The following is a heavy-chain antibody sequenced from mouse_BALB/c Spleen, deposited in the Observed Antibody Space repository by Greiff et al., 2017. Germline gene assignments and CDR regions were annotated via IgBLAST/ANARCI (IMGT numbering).Heavy chain of an antibody. J-gene: IGHJ1*01. V-gene: IGHV5-4*02. CDR1: GFTFSDYY. Sequence: EVKLMESGGGLVKPGGSLKLSCAASGFTFSDYYMYWVRQTPEKRLEWVATISDGGSYTYYPDSVKGRFTISRDNAKNNLYLQMSSLKSEDTAMYYGARGGENWYFDVWGAGTTVTVSS. CDR3: ARGGENWYFDV. CDR2: ISDGGSYT.